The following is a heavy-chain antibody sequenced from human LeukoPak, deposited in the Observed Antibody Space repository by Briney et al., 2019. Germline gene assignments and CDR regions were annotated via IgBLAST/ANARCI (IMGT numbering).Heavy chain of an antibody. V-gene: IGHV3-23*01. D-gene: IGHD3-22*01. CDR2: ISRSGGST. CDR1: GFTFSSYA. CDR3: AGMGYYDSSGYY. Sequence: GGSLRLSCAASGFTFSSYAMNWVRQAPGKGLEWVSAISRSGGSTYYADSVKGRFTIFRDNSKNTLYLQMNSLRAEDTAVYYCAGMGYYDSSGYYWGQGTLVTVSS. J-gene: IGHJ4*02.